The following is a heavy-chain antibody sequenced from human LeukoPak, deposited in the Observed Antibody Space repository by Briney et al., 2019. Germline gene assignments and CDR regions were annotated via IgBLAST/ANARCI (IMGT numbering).Heavy chain of an antibody. D-gene: IGHD1-14*01. CDR1: GFTVITND. V-gene: IGHV3-53*01. J-gene: IGHJ4*02. CDR3: ARGVEPLAANTLAY. Sequence: LSGGSLRLSCAASGFTVITNDMNWVRQAPGKGLEWVSVLYSDGNTKYADSVQGRFTISRDNSKNTLYLEMNSLSPDDTAVYYCARGVEPLAANTLAYWGQGTLVTVSS. CDR2: LYSDGNT.